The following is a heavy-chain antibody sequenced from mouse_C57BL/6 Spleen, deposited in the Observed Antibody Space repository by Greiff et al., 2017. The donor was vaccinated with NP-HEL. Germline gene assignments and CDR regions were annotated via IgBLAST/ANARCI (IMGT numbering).Heavy chain of an antibody. V-gene: IGHV1-55*01. Sequence: QVQLQQPGAELVKPGASVKMSCKASGYTFTSYWITWVKQRPGQGLEWIGDIYPGSGSTNYNEKFKSKATLTVDTSSSTAYMPLSSLTSEDSAVYYCASILLSDAMDYWGQGTSVTVSS. CDR1: GYTFTSYW. D-gene: IGHD2-1*01. CDR2: IYPGSGST. CDR3: ASILLSDAMDY. J-gene: IGHJ4*01.